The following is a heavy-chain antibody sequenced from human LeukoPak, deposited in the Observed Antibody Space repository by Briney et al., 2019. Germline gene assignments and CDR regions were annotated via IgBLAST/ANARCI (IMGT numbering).Heavy chain of an antibody. CDR1: VYTFIGYY. D-gene: IGHD6-13*01. J-gene: IGHJ1*01. V-gene: IGHV1-2*02. CDR3: ARGYPLSTTAAGTYFQH. Sequence: ASVKVSCKASVYTFIGYYMHWVRQAPGQGLEWMGWINPNSGGTNYAQKFQGRVTMTRDTSISTAYMELSRLRSDDTAVYYCARGYPLSTTAAGTYFQHWGQGTLVTVSS. CDR2: INPNSGGT.